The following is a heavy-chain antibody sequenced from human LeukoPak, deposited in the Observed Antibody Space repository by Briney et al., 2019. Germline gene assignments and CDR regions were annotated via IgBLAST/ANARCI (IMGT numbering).Heavy chain of an antibody. CDR3: ARDPAYDSVDGYYYYYYMDV. CDR1: GFTSGDYA. D-gene: IGHD3-22*01. Sequence: GRSLRLSCTASGFTSGDYAMSWVRQAPGKGLEWVGFIRSKAYGGTTEYAASVKGRFTISRDDSKSIAYLQMNSLKTEDTAVYYCARDPAYDSVDGYYYYYYMDVWGKGTTVTVSS. J-gene: IGHJ6*03. CDR2: IRSKAYGGTT. V-gene: IGHV3-49*04.